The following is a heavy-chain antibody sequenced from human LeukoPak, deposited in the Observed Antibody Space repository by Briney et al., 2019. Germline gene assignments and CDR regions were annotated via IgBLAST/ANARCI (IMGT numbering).Heavy chain of an antibody. CDR1: GFTFSSYA. V-gene: IGHV3-30-3*01. J-gene: IGHJ3*02. D-gene: IGHD1-7*01. Sequence: GGSLRLSCAASGFTFSSYAMHWVRQAPGKGLEWVAVISYDGSNKYYADSVKGRFTISRDNSKNTLYLQMNSLRAEDTAVYYCARARRYNWNYNAFDIWGQGTMVTVSS. CDR2: ISYDGSNK. CDR3: ARARRYNWNYNAFDI.